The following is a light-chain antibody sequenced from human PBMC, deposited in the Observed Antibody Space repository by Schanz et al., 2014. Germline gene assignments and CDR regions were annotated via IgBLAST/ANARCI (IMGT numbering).Light chain of an antibody. V-gene: IGLV2-14*02. Sequence: QSALTQPASVSGSPGQSITISCTGTSSDVGSYNHVSWYQQYPGKAPKLIIYEATKWPSGISNRFSGSKSDNTASLTISGLQADDEADYYCSSYTSTSTLGVVFGGGTKLTVL. J-gene: IGLJ2*01. CDR2: EAT. CDR3: SSYTSTSTLGVV. CDR1: SSDVGSYNH.